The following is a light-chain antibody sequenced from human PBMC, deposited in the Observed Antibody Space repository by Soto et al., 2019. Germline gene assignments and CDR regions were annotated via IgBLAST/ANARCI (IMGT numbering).Light chain of an antibody. CDR2: GNN. CDR3: QSYDTSLDALYV. J-gene: IGLJ1*01. CDR1: SSNIGAGYD. Sequence: QSVLTQPPSVSGAPGQTVTISCTGSSSNIGAGYDVHWYQQLPGTAPKLLLYGNNNRPSGVPDRFSGSKSGTSASLAITGLLTEDEADYYCQSYDTSLDALYVFGTGTKVTVL. V-gene: IGLV1-40*01.